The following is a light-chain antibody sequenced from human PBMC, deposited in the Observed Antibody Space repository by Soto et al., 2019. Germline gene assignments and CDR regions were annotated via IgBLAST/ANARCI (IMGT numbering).Light chain of an antibody. J-gene: IGKJ1*01. CDR1: QSLVHSDGNTY. CDR2: KAS. CDR3: MQVITFT. V-gene: IGKV2-30*02. Sequence: ILLTQSPLSLPVTLGQSASISCRSSQSLVHSDGNTYLNWFQQRPGQSPRRLIYKASNRDSGVPDRFRGSGSGSDFTLTISRLEADDVGVYYCMQVITFTFGQGTRVEI.